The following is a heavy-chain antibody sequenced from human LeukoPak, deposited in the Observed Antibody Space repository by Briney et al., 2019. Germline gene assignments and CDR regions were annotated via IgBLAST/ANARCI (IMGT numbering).Heavy chain of an antibody. CDR3: ARADTTGGYYFDY. CDR1: GITFTSSS. D-gene: IGHD4-17*01. J-gene: IGHJ4*02. V-gene: IGHV3-21*01. CDR2: ISSSSSYI. Sequence: GGSLRLSCAASGITFTSSSMTWVRQAPGKGLEWVSSISSSSSYIYFADSLKGRFTISRDNAKNSLYLQMNSLRAEDTAVCYCARADTTGGYYFDYWGQGTLVTVSS.